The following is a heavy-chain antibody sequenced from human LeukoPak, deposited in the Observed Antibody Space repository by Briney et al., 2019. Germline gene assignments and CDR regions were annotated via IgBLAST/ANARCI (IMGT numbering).Heavy chain of an antibody. D-gene: IGHD3-3*01. CDR2: IYTSGSN. Sequence: PSETLSLTCTVSGGSISSHYWSWIRQPAGKGLEWIGRIYTSGSNNYNPSLKSRVTISVDKSKNQFSLKLSSVTAADTAVYYCARALRFLEITDVWGKGTTVTVSS. CDR3: ARALRFLEITDV. CDR1: GGSISSHY. J-gene: IGHJ6*04. V-gene: IGHV4-4*07.